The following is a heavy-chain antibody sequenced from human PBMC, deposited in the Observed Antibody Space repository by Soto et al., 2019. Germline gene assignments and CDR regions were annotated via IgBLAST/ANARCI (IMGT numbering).Heavy chain of an antibody. J-gene: IGHJ5*02. V-gene: IGHV5-10-1*01. CDR3: AGYFGSEYNWFDP. CDR1: GNTFTSYW. Sequence: GESLKISCKGSGNTFTSYWISWVRQMPGKGLEWMGRIDPSDSYTNYSPSFQGHVTISTDRSISTAYLQWSSLKASDTAMYDCAGYFGSEYNWFDPWGQGTLVTVSS. D-gene: IGHD3-10*01. CDR2: IDPSDSYT.